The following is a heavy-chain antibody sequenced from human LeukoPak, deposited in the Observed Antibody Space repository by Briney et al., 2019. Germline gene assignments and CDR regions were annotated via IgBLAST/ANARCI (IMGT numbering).Heavy chain of an antibody. D-gene: IGHD2-2*01. CDR3: ARESIVVVPAALASWDWFDP. J-gene: IGHJ5*02. Sequence: ASVKVSCKASGYTFTGYYMHWVRQAPGQGLEWMGWINPNSGSTNYAQKFQGRVTMTRDTSISTAYMELSRLRSDDTAVYYCARESIVVVPAALASWDWFDPWGQGTLVTVSS. V-gene: IGHV1-2*02. CDR1: GYTFTGYY. CDR2: INPNSGST.